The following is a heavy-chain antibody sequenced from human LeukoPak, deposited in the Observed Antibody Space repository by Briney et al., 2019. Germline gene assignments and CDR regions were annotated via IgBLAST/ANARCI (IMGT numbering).Heavy chain of an antibody. V-gene: IGHV3-30-3*01. CDR3: ARRGYDILTGYTPFDY. D-gene: IGHD3-9*01. Sequence: GGSLRLSCAASGFTFSSYAMHWVRQAPGKGLEWVAVISYDGSNKYYADSVKGRFTISRDNAKNSLYLQMNSLRAEDTAVYYCARRGYDILTGYTPFDYWGQGTLVTVSS. CDR1: GFTFSSYA. J-gene: IGHJ4*02. CDR2: ISYDGSNK.